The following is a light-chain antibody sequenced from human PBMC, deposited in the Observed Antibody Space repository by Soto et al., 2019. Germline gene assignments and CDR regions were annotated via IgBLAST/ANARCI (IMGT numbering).Light chain of an antibody. CDR2: DAS. Sequence: DVQMTPSPSSLSASVGDRVTITCQANQDIRNYLNWYQHKAGQAPKLLIYDASSLETGVPSRFSGSGSGTHFTLTIASLQPEDTATYYCQQYDTLPPGYTFGQGTKLQI. J-gene: IGKJ2*01. CDR1: QDIRNY. V-gene: IGKV1-33*01. CDR3: QQYDTLPPGYT.